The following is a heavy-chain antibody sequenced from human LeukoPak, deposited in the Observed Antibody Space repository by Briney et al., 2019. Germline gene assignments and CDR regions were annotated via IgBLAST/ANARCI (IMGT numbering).Heavy chain of an antibody. Sequence: PSETLSLTCVVSGGSIGSNNWWNWVRQPPGKGLEWIGEIYHSGSTNYNPSLKSRVTISVDTSKNQFSLKLSSVTAADTAVYYCARKVAAAEFDPWGQGTLVTVSS. V-gene: IGHV4-4*02. CDR3: ARKVAAAEFDP. CDR1: GGSIGSNNW. J-gene: IGHJ5*02. D-gene: IGHD6-13*01. CDR2: IYHSGST.